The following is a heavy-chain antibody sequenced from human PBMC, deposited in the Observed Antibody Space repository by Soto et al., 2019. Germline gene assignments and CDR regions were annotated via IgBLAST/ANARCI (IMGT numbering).Heavy chain of an antibody. V-gene: IGHV4-4*07. CDR1: GGSISSYY. J-gene: IGHJ4*02. CDR2: IYTSGST. CDR3: AREGVDGDYVGTFDY. Sequence: QVQLQESGPGLVKPSETLSLTCTVSGGSISSYYGGWFRQPAGRGWGWIGRIYTSGSTNYTPSLKSRVTMSVDTSKNQFSLKLSSVTAADTAVYYCAREGVDGDYVGTFDYWGQGTLVTVSS. D-gene: IGHD4-17*01.